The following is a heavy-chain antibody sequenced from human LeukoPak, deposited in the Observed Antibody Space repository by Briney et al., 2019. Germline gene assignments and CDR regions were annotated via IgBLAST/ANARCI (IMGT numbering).Heavy chain of an antibody. CDR1: GFTFSNNW. Sequence: PGGSLRLSCAASGFTFSNNWMNWVRQAPGKGLEWVSLIFSGGDTQYADSVKDRFTISRDASKNTLYLQMSNLRAEDTAVYYCARDPSAVTANTYAWGQGTLVTVSS. V-gene: IGHV3-66*01. J-gene: IGHJ5*02. CDR2: IFSGGDT. CDR3: ARDPSAVTANTYA. D-gene: IGHD2-2*01.